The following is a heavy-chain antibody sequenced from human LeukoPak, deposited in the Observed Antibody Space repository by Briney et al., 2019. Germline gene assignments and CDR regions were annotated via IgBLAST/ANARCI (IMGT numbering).Heavy chain of an antibody. CDR3: ATRYCTISACRAASYKSFDV. Sequence: GGSLRLSCAASGFTFSSYSMNWVRQAPGKGLEWVANIKEDGGEGYYVDSVKGRFTVSRDNANNSLYLQLTSLRAEDTAVYYCATRYCTISACRAASYKSFDVWGKGTTVTVSS. V-gene: IGHV3-7*01. CDR1: GFTFSSYS. D-gene: IGHD2-8*01. J-gene: IGHJ6*04. CDR2: IKEDGGEG.